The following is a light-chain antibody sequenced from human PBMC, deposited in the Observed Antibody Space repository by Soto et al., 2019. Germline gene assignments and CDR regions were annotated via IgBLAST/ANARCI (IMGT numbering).Light chain of an antibody. CDR1: QTVTTN. J-gene: IGKJ1*01. V-gene: IGKV3-15*01. CDR3: QQYNKWPRT. CDR2: DAS. Sequence: EIVLTQSPATLSVSPGERVTLFCRASQTVTTNFVWYHQKPGQSPRLLIYDASTRATGIPARYSGSGSGTEFNFTISSMQSEDFAVYYCQQYNKWPRTFGQGTKVDIK.